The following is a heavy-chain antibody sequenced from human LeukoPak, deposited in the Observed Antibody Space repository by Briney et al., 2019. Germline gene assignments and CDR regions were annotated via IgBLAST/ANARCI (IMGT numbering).Heavy chain of an antibody. CDR1: GYTFTNDW. V-gene: IGHV5-51*01. CDR2: IYPGIYPGDSNT. CDR3: ARGLTVTAFDY. J-gene: IGHJ4*02. Sequence: GESLKISCKASGYTFTNDWIGWVRQMPGKGLEWMGIIYPGIYPGDSNTRYSPSFQGQVTFSADKSISTAYLQWSSLKASDTAMYYCARGLTVTAFDYWGQGTLVTVSS. D-gene: IGHD4-17*01.